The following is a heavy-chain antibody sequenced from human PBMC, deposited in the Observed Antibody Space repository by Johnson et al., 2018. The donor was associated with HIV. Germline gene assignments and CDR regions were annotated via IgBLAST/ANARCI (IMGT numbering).Heavy chain of an antibody. J-gene: IGHJ3*02. CDR3: AKVSGGVTRDFDI. CDR1: GFTVSSNY. CDR2: ISGSGGST. Sequence: VQLVESGGGLVQPGGSLRLSCAASGFTVSSNYMSWVRQTPGKGLEWVSVISGSGGSTYYADSVKGRFTISRDKSKNTLYLQMNSLRAEDTAGYYCAKVSGGVTRDFDIWGQGTMVTVSS. D-gene: IGHD1-26*01. V-gene: IGHV3-23*04.